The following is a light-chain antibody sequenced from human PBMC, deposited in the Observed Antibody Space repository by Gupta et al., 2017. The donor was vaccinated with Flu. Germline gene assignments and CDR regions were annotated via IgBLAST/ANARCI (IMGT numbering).Light chain of an antibody. CDR3: SACTTRSTF. V-gene: IGLV2-14*01. Sequence: QSALTQPASVSGSPGHSITISCTGTSSDVGRYDCVSWYQQHPGKAPKLMIYAVSNRPSGVSNRFSGSKSGSTASLTISGLQAEDEADYYCSACTTRSTFFGTGTRVTVL. J-gene: IGLJ1*01. CDR1: SSDVGRYDC. CDR2: AVS.